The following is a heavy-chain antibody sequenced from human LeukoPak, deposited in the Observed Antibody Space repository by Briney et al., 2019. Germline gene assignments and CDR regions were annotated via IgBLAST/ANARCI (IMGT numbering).Heavy chain of an antibody. CDR2: IIPIFGTA. CDR1: GGTFSSYA. D-gene: IGHD3-22*01. J-gene: IGHJ4*02. CDR3: ARDYYDSSGYSFDY. Sequence: GASVKVSCKASGGTFSSYAISWVRQAPGQGLEWMGGIIPIFGTANYAQKFQGRITITADESTSTAYMELSSLRSEDTAVYYCARDYYDSSGYSFDYWSQGTLVTVSS. V-gene: IGHV1-69*13.